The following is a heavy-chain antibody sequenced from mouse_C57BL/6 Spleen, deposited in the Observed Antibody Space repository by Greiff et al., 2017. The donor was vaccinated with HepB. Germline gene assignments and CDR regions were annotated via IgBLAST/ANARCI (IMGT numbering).Heavy chain of an antibody. CDR1: GFSLTSYG. CDR2: IWSGGST. V-gene: IGHV2-2*01. D-gene: IGHD5-5*01. Sequence: QVHVKQSGPGLVQPSQSLSITCTVSGFSLTSYGVHWVRQSPGKGLEWLGVIWSGGSTDYNAAFISSLSISKDNSKSQVFFKMNRLQADDTAIYYCARDYLYAMDYWGQGTSVTVAS. J-gene: IGHJ4*01. CDR3: ARDYLYAMDY.